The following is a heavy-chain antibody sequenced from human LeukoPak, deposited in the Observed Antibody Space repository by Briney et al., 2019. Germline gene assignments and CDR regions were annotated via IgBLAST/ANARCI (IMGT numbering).Heavy chain of an antibody. Sequence: HPGGSLRLSCAASGFTFSSYAMSWVRRAPGKGLEWVSAISGSGGSTYYADSVKGRFTISRDNSKNTLYLQMNSLRAEDTAIYYCATYRQVLLPFESWGQGTLVTVSS. CDR2: ISGSGGST. CDR1: GFTFSSYA. V-gene: IGHV3-23*01. D-gene: IGHD2-8*02. CDR3: ATYRQVLLPFES. J-gene: IGHJ4*02.